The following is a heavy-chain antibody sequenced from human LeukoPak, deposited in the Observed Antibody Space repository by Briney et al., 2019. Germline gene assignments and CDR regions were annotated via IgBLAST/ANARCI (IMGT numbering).Heavy chain of an antibody. D-gene: IGHD3-22*01. Sequence: GGSLRLSCAASGFTFSSYAMSWVRQAPGKGLEWVSAISGSGGSTYYADSVKGRFTISRDNSKNTLYLQMNSLRAEDTAVYYCAKGPRITMIVVVQDFDYWGQGTLVTVSS. CDR2: ISGSGGST. J-gene: IGHJ4*02. V-gene: IGHV3-23*01. CDR3: AKGPRITMIVVVQDFDY. CDR1: GFTFSSYA.